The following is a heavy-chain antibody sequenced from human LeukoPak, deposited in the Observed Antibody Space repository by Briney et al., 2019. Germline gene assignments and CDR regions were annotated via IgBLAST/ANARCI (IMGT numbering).Heavy chain of an antibody. CDR3: ARGRITFGGVIVIQYFDY. Sequence: ASVKVSCKPSGYTFTSYDINWVRQATGQGLEWMGWMNPNSGNTGYAQKFQGRVTMTRNTSISTAYMELSSLRSEDTAVYYCARGRITFGGVIVIQYFDYWGQGTLVTVSS. J-gene: IGHJ4*02. D-gene: IGHD3-16*02. CDR1: GYTFTSYD. CDR2: MNPNSGNT. V-gene: IGHV1-8*01.